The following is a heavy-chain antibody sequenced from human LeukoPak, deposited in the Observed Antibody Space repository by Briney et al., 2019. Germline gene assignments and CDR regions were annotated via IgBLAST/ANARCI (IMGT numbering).Heavy chain of an antibody. V-gene: IGHV1-2*02. D-gene: IGHD1-26*01. CDR1: GYTFTSYTFTSYD. Sequence: ASVKVSCKASGYTFTSYTFTSYDINWVRQATGQGLEWMGWINPNSGGTNYAQKFQGRVTMTRDTSISTAYMELSRLRSDDTAVYYCARESQWDQSDLDYWGQGTLVTVSS. CDR2: INPNSGGT. CDR3: ARESQWDQSDLDY. J-gene: IGHJ4*02.